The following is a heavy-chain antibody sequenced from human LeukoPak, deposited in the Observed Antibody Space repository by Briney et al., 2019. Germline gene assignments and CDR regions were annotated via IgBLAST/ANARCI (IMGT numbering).Heavy chain of an antibody. D-gene: IGHD2-2*01. J-gene: IGHJ4*02. CDR2: ISSDGSST. CDR1: GFTFRNHW. V-gene: IGHV3-74*03. Sequence: PGGSLRLSCAASGFTFRNHWMHWVRQTPGKGLVWVSRISSDGSSTTYADSVKGRFTMSRDNSKNTLYLQMNSLRAEDTAVYYCANCGRSTSCFYWGQGTLVTVSS. CDR3: ANCGRSTSCFY.